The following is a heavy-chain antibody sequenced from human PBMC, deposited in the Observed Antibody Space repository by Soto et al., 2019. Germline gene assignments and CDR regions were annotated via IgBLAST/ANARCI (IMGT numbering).Heavy chain of an antibody. CDR3: ARASGATTVPDSTTWFDP. V-gene: IGHV4-30-2*01. CDR1: GGSISSGGYS. CDR2: IYHSGST. D-gene: IGHD4-17*01. Sequence: SETLSLTCAVSGGSISSGGYSWSWIRQPPGKGLEWIGYIYHSGSTYYNPSLKSRVTISVDRSKNQFSLKLSSVTAADTAVYYCARASGATTVPDSTTWFDPWGQGTLVTVSS. J-gene: IGHJ5*02.